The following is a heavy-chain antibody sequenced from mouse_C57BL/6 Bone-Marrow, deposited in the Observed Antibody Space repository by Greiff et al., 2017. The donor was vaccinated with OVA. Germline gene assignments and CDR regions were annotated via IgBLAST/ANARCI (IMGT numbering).Heavy chain of an antibody. D-gene: IGHD1-1*01. CDR1: GYAFSSYW. Sequence: VQLQQSGAELVKPGASVKISCKASGYAFSSYWMNWVKQRPGKGLEWIGQIYPGDGDTNYNGKFKGKATLTADKSSSTAYMQLSSLTSEDSAVYFCARNYYGSSQGFAYWGQGTLVTVSA. CDR2: IYPGDGDT. J-gene: IGHJ3*01. CDR3: ARNYYGSSQGFAY. V-gene: IGHV1-80*01.